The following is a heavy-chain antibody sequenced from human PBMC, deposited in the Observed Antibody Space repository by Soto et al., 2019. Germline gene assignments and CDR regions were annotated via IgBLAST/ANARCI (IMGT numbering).Heavy chain of an antibody. J-gene: IGHJ5*02. Sequence: ASVKVSCKASGYSFRTHGISWVRQAPGQGLEWMGWISTYDDKTNFPQKFQGRITMTTDTSTSTAYMELRSLRSDDTDVYFCARDLGYCNSSGCFRNWFDPWGQGTLVTVSS. V-gene: IGHV1-18*01. D-gene: IGHD2-15*01. CDR1: GYSFRTHG. CDR2: ISTYDDKT. CDR3: ARDLGYCNSSGCFRNWFDP.